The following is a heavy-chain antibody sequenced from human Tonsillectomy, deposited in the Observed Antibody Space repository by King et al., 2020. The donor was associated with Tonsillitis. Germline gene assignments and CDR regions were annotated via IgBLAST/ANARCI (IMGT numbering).Heavy chain of an antibody. CDR3: TTVTLNSGYIGAFNH. D-gene: IGHD3-22*01. CDR1: GFTFINAW. J-gene: IGHJ4*02. V-gene: IGHV3-15*07. Sequence: VQLVESGGDLVKPGGSLRLSCAASGFTFINAWMNWVRQAPGKGLEWVGRIKSTPDGGTTDSAAPVKGRITISRDDSKTTLFLQIHKLKTEDTGVYYCTTVTLNSGYIGAFNHWGQGTLVTVTS. CDR2: IKSTPDGGTT.